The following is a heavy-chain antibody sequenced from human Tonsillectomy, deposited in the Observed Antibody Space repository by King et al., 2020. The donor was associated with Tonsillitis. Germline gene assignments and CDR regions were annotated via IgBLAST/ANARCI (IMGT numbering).Heavy chain of an antibody. J-gene: IGHJ3*02. V-gene: IGHV3-7*01. CDR3: ARDRRSNTMIAVVMSAFDI. Sequence: VQLVESGGGLVQPGGSLRLSCAASGFTFSSYWMSWVRQAPGKGLEWVANIKQDGSEKYYVDSVKGRFTISRDNAKKSPYLQINSLRAEETAVYYCARDRRSNTMIAVVMSAFDIWGQGTMVTVSS. CDR1: GFTFSSYW. CDR2: IKQDGSEK. D-gene: IGHD3-22*01.